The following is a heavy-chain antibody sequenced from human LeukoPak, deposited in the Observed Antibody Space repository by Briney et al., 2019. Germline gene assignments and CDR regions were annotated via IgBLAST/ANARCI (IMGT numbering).Heavy chain of an antibody. CDR1: GFTFSSYA. CDR3: AREKPFYDSSGYYYPIAFDY. Sequence: GGSLRLSCAASGFTFSSYAMTWVRQAPGKGLEWVSGINWNGGSTGYADSVKGRFTIARDNTKNSLYLQMNSLRAEDTALYYCAREKPFYDSSGYYYPIAFDYWGQGTLVTVSS. V-gene: IGHV3-20*04. J-gene: IGHJ4*02. CDR2: INWNGGST. D-gene: IGHD3-22*01.